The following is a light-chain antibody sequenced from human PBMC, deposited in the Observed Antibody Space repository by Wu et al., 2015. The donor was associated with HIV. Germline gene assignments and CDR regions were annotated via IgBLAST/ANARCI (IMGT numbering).Light chain of an antibody. CDR2: DAS. J-gene: IGKJ2*01. V-gene: IGKV3-15*01. CDR1: QSIRKY. Sequence: EIVLTQSPATLSVSPGERATLSCRASQSIRKYLAWYQQKRGQAPRLLIYDASTRATGTPVRFSGSGSGTDFTLTISNMQSEDFAVYYCQQYSIWPPYTFGQGTKLEIK. CDR3: QQYSIWPPYT.